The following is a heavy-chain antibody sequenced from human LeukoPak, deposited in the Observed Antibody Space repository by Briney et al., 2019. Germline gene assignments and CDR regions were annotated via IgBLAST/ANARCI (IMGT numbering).Heavy chain of an antibody. Sequence: GGSLRLSCAASGLTFNTNAMRWVRQPPGKGLGWVSAISGRTGGTYYADSVKGRFTSSKDNSKSTLYLQMDSLRAEDPAVYYCAKCGNSGCHLIDYWGQGTLVTVSS. CDR2: ISGRTGGT. CDR1: GLTFNTNA. CDR3: AKCGNSGCHLIDY. V-gene: IGHV3-23*01. J-gene: IGHJ4*02. D-gene: IGHD5-12*01.